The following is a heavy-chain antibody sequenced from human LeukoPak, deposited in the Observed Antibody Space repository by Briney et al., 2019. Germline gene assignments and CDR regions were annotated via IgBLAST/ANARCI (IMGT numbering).Heavy chain of an antibody. Sequence: SETLSLTCAVSGGSFSGYFWSWIRQPPGKGLEWIGEINHSGITYYNPSLKSRVTISVDTSKNQFSLMVTSVTAADTAVYYCARGQYRRDYWGQGTLVTVSS. D-gene: IGHD2/OR15-2a*01. V-gene: IGHV4-34*01. CDR2: INHSGIT. CDR1: GGSFSGYF. J-gene: IGHJ4*02. CDR3: ARGQYRRDY.